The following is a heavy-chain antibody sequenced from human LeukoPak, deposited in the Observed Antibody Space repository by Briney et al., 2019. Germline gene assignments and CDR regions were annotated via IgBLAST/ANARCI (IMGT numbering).Heavy chain of an antibody. V-gene: IGHV3-30*07. CDR1: GFTFSNYA. J-gene: IGHJ6*03. CDR3: VRDPSYGSSWYYYMDV. CDR2: ISSGGTYE. D-gene: IGHD6-13*01. Sequence: PGGSLRLSCAASGFTFSNYAMHWVRQAPGKGLEWVSLISSGGTYEYYADSVKGRFTISRDNSKNSLYLQMDSLRVEDTAVYYCVRDPSYGSSWYYYMDVWGKGTTVTVSS.